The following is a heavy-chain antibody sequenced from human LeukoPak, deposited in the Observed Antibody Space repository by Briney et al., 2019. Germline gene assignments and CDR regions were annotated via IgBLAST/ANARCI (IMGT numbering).Heavy chain of an antibody. Sequence: GGSLRLSCAASGFMFSGYGMNWVRQAPGKGLEWVSSIGSSSSSIYYADSVKGRFTISRDNAKNSLYLQMNSLRAEDTAVYYCARDRSELRGEFVYWGQGTLVTVSS. J-gene: IGHJ4*02. V-gene: IGHV3-21*01. CDR1: GFMFSGYG. D-gene: IGHD1-26*01. CDR2: IGSSSSSI. CDR3: ARDRSELRGEFVY.